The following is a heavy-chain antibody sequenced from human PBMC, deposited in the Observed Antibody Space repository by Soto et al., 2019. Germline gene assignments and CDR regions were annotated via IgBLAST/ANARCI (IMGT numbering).Heavy chain of an antibody. CDR1: GYTFTGYY. D-gene: IGHD3-9*01. J-gene: IGHJ4*02. V-gene: IGHV1-2*04. Sequence: GASVKVSCKASGYTFTGYYIHWVRQAPGQGLEWMGWINPNSGGTNYAQKFQGWVTMTRDTSISTAYMELSRLRSDDTAVYYCARESAGVLRYFDWLYRPPYYFDYWGQGTLVTVSS. CDR2: INPNSGGT. CDR3: ARESAGVLRYFDWLYRPPYYFDY.